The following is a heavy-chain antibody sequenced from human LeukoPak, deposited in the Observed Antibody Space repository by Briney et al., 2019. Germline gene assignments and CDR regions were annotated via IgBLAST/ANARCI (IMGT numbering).Heavy chain of an antibody. Sequence: ASVKVSCKASGYTFTGYYMHWVRQAPGEGREWMGRINPNSGGTNYAQKCQGRVSKASDTSIRTAYMELSKLRSDDTAVYYCARDKGIAVAGTDYWGQGTLVTVSS. CDR3: ARDKGIAVAGTDY. D-gene: IGHD6-19*01. V-gene: IGHV1-2*06. CDR2: INPNSGGT. J-gene: IGHJ4*02. CDR1: GYTFTGYY.